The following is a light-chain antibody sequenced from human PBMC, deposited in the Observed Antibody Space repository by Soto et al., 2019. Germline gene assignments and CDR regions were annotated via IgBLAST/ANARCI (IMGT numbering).Light chain of an antibody. Sequence: EIVLTQSPGTLSLSPGERATLSCRASQSVSSNYLAWYQRKPGQAPRLLIYGASSRAIDIPNRFSGSGSGTDVTPTITRLEPEDFAVYYCRQYGSSPPTFGQGTKVEI. CDR1: QSVSSNY. J-gene: IGKJ1*01. CDR3: RQYGSSPPT. V-gene: IGKV3-20*01. CDR2: GAS.